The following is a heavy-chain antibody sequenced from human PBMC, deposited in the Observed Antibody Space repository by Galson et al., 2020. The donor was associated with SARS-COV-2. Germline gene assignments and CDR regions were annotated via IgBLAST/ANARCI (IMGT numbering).Heavy chain of an antibody. CDR1: GDSVSSDSAA. Sequence: SQTISLTCAISGDSVSSDSAAWNWITQSPSRGLEWLGRTYYRSKWHNDYVQSVESRITIKPDTSRNQFSLHLDSVTPEDTAIYYCARAFQYSIDYWSHGALVTVSP. CDR3: ARAFQYSIDY. V-gene: IGHV6-1*01. CDR2: TYYRSKWHN. J-gene: IGHJ4*01. D-gene: IGHD6-13*01.